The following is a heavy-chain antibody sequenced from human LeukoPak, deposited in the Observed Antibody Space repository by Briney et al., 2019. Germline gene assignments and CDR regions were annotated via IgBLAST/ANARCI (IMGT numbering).Heavy chain of an antibody. Sequence: GSLRLSCAASGFTFSSYEMNWVRQPPGKGLEWIGEIYHSGSTNYNPSLKSRVTISVDKSKNQFSLRLSSVTAADTAVYYCARLRRIAVAGPRHGFDPWGQGTLVAVSS. CDR1: GFTFSSYEM. D-gene: IGHD6-19*01. V-gene: IGHV4-4*02. CDR3: ARLRRIAVAGPRHGFDP. J-gene: IGHJ5*02. CDR2: IYHSGST.